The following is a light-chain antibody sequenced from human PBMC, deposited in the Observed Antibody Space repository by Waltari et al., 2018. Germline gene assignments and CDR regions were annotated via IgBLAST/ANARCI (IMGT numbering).Light chain of an antibody. V-gene: IGLV2-23*01. CDR3: CSYAGSSTYV. CDR1: SSDVGSNNL. Sequence: QSALTQPASVSGSPGQSITISCTGTSSDVGSNNLVSWYQQHPGKAPKLMIHEGSKRPSGVSNRFSGSKSGNTASLTISGPQAEDEADYYCCSYAGSSTYVFGTGTKVTVL. J-gene: IGLJ1*01. CDR2: EGS.